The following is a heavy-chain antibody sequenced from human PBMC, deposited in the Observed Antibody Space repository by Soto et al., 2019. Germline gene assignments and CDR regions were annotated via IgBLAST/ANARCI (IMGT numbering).Heavy chain of an antibody. V-gene: IGHV1-18*01. CDR2: IHPYSGRT. Sequence: QLVQSGAEVKKPGASVKVSCRASGYTFTSYSISGVRQAPGQGLEGVASIHPYSGRTDYAQQLQGRVTMTTETSTNTAYMELRSLRSDDTAVYYCARRYGDSSSAAGFDSWGQGTLVTVSS. J-gene: IGHJ4*02. D-gene: IGHD4-17*01. CDR3: ARRYGDSSSAAGFDS. CDR1: GYTFTSYS.